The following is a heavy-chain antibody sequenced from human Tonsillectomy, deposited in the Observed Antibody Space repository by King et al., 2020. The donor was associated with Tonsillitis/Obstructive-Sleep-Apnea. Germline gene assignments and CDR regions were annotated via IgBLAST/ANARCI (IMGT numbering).Heavy chain of an antibody. Sequence: VQLQESGPGLVKPSGTLSLTCAVSGGSISSSNWWTWVRQPPGKGLEWIGEIYHSGSTYYSPSLKSRVTISVDSSKNQFSLKLTAVTAADTAVYYCAGGIVVADRLDYWSEGTLVTVSS. CDR3: AGGIVVADRLDY. J-gene: IGHJ4*02. V-gene: IGHV4-4*02. D-gene: IGHD6-19*01. CDR1: GGSISSSNW. CDR2: IYHSGST.